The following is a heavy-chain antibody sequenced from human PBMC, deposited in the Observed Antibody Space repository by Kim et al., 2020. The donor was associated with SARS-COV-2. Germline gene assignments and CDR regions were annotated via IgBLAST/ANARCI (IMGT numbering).Heavy chain of an antibody. J-gene: IGHJ4*02. V-gene: IGHV1-46*01. D-gene: IGHD3-22*01. CDR3: ARDRFYDTSGPNYYFDY. Sequence: ASVKVSCMTSGYTFTTYYVHWVRQAPGQGLEWMGMINPSGGSTAYAQKFQGRVTMTRDTSTSTIYMELSSLRSEDTAVYYCARDRFYDTSGPNYYFDYWGQGTLVTVSS. CDR1: GYTFTTYY. CDR2: INPSGGST.